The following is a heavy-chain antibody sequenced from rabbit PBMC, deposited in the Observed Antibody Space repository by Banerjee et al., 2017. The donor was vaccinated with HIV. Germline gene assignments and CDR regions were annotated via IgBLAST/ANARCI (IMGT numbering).Heavy chain of an antibody. V-gene: IGHV1S40*01. D-gene: IGHD6-1*01. Sequence: QSLEESGGDLVKPGASLTLTCKASGFTFSGDYMCWVRQAPGKGLEWIGCIYFVNDKTYFATWTKGRFTISETSSTTVTLQMTSLTAADTATYFCARGELYWNYGAVGYDYYFNLWGPGTLVTVS. CDR3: ARGELYWNYGAVGYDYYFNL. CDR2: IYFVNDKT. CDR1: GFTFSGDY. J-gene: IGHJ4*01.